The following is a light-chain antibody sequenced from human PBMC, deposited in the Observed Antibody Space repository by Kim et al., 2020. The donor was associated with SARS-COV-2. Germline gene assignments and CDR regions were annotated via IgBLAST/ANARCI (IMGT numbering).Light chain of an antibody. CDR2: YVN. J-gene: IGLJ3*02. Sequence: GQSITISCPGTSSDVGGYNYVSWYQHHPDKAPKLMIYYVNKRPSGVSNRFSGSKSANTASLTISGLQAEDEADYYCSSYTSNITWVFGGGTQLTVL. V-gene: IGLV2-14*03. CDR1: SSDVGGYNY. CDR3: SSYTSNITWV.